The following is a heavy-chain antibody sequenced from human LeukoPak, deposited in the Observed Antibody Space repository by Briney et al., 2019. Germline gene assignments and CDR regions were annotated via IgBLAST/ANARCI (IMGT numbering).Heavy chain of an antibody. D-gene: IGHD3-16*02. CDR1: GDSISGSSYY. CDR3: ARRAYSYGFRFDP. Sequence: SETLSLTCAVSGDSISGSSYYWAWIRQPPGKGLEWLGSIDYSGSAVYNPSLNSRLTISVDTSKNQVSLKVPSVTAADTAVYYCARRAYSYGFRFDPWGQGTLVIVSS. J-gene: IGHJ5*02. CDR2: IDYSGSA. V-gene: IGHV4-39*01.